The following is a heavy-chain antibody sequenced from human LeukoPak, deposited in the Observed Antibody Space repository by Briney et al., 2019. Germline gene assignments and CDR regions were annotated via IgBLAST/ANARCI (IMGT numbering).Heavy chain of an antibody. CDR2: IRYDGSNK. V-gene: IGHV3-30*02. CDR3: ARGEDYYDSSGYRYYFDC. CDR1: GFTFSSYG. Sequence: GGSLRLSCAASGFTFSSYGMSWVRQAPGKGLEWVALIRYDGSNKYYADSVKGRFTISRDNSKNTLYLQMNSLRAEDTAVYYCARGEDYYDSSGYRYYFDCWGQGTLVTVSS. D-gene: IGHD3-22*01. J-gene: IGHJ4*02.